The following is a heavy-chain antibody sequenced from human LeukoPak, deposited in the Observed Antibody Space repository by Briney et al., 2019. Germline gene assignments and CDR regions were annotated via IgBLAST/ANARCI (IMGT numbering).Heavy chain of an antibody. Sequence: GGSLRLSCAASGFTFSSYWMSWVRQAPGKGLEWVANIRQDGSEKYYVDSVKGRLTISRDNAKNSLYLQMNSLRAEDTAVYYCARDRYDYGDYVDFDLWGRGTLVTVSS. CDR3: ARDRYDYGDYVDFDL. D-gene: IGHD4-17*01. J-gene: IGHJ2*01. V-gene: IGHV3-7*01. CDR2: IRQDGSEK. CDR1: GFTFSSYW.